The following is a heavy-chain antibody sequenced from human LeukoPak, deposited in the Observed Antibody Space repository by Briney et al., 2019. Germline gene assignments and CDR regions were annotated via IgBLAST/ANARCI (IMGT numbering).Heavy chain of an antibody. CDR1: GFTFSSYW. V-gene: IGHV3-7*01. J-gene: IGHJ5*02. CDR3: ARVRVGAPPNCFDP. CDR2: IKQDGSEK. Sequence: PGGSLRLSCPAYGFTFSSYWMSWVRQAPWKGLEWVANIKQDGSEKYYVDSVKGRFTISRDNAKNSLYLQMNSLRAEDTAVYYCARVRVGAPPNCFDPWGQGTLVTVSS. D-gene: IGHD1-26*01.